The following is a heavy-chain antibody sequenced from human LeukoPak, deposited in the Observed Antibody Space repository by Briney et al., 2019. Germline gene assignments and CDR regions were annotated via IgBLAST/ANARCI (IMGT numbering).Heavy chain of an antibody. D-gene: IGHD2-15*01. CDR1: GFTFSSYE. J-gene: IGHJ3*02. V-gene: IGHV3-48*03. CDR2: IISSGSIR. Sequence: GGSLRLSCAASGFTFSSYEMNWVRQAPGKGLEWVSYIISSGSIRYYADAVRGRSIISRDNAKNSLFLQMNSLRAEDTAVYYCARYSDLKLDGFDIWGQGTLVTVSS. CDR3: ARYSDLKLDGFDI.